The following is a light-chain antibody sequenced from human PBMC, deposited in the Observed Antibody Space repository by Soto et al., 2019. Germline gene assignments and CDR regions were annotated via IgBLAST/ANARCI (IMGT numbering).Light chain of an antibody. J-gene: IGLJ2*01. CDR1: SSDVGTYTL. Sequence: QSVLTQPASVSGSPGESITISCTGTSSDVGTYTLVTWYHQDPGRVPKLILYEGNKRPSGVSSRFSASKSGNTASLTISGLQAEDEADYFCRSYAPRRTLLVGGGTKLTVL. CDR2: EGN. CDR3: RSYAPRRTLL. V-gene: IGLV2-23*01.